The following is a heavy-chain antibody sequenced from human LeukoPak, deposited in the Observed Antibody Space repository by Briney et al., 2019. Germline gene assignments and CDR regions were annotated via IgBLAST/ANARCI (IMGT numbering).Heavy chain of an antibody. J-gene: IGHJ5*02. D-gene: IGHD4-17*01. CDR3: AKLRGLQVTTAGYNWFDP. CDR1: GFTFSSYA. V-gene: IGHV3-23*01. Sequence: GGSLRLSCAASGFTFSSYAMSWVRQAPGKGLEWVSAISGSGGSTYYADSVKGRFTISRDNSKNTLYLQMNSLRAEDTAVYYCAKLRGLQVTTAGYNWFDPWGQGTLVTVSS. CDR2: ISGSGGST.